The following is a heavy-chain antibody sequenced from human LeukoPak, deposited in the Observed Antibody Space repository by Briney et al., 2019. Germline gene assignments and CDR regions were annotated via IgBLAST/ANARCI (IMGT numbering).Heavy chain of an antibody. Sequence: GASVKVSCKASGGTFISYAISWVRQAPGQGLEWMGGIIPIFGTANYAQKFQGRVTITADESTSTAYMELSSLRSEDTAVYYCARGPRGYSYGVFDYWGQGTLVTVSS. V-gene: IGHV1-69*13. D-gene: IGHD5-18*01. CDR3: ARGPRGYSYGVFDY. J-gene: IGHJ4*02. CDR1: GGTFISYA. CDR2: IIPIFGTA.